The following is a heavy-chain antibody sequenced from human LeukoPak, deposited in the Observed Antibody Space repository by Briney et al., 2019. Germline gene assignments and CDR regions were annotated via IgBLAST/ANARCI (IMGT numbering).Heavy chain of an antibody. D-gene: IGHD5-12*01. J-gene: IGHJ3*02. CDR3: ASGTVASMDI. Sequence: GASVKVSCKASGYTFTSYGISWVRQAPGQGLEWMGGIIPIFATTNYAQKFQGRVTITADESTSTAYMELSSLSSEDTAVYYCASGTVASMDIWGQGTMVTVSS. CDR2: IIPIFATT. CDR1: GYTFTSYG. V-gene: IGHV1-69*13.